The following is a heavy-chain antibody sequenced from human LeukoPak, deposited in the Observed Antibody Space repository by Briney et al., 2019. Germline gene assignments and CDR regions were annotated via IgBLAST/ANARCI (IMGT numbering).Heavy chain of an antibody. V-gene: IGHV3-11*01. CDR2: ISHNGETK. Sequence: GGSLRLSCAASGFTFSDHYMIWLRQAPGKGLEAISYISHNGETKYYADSVKGRLSISRDNAKSSLYLQMNSLRVEDTAVYYCARDRHGYFDYWGQGALVTVSS. CDR1: GFTFSDHY. D-gene: IGHD6-13*01. CDR3: ARDRHGYFDY. J-gene: IGHJ4*02.